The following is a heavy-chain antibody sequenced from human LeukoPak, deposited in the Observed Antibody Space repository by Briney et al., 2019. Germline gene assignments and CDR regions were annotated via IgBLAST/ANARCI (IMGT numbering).Heavy chain of an antibody. CDR1: GFTFDDYA. CDR2: ISWNSGSI. D-gene: IGHD5-18*01. Sequence: PGGSLRLSCAASGFTFDDYAMHWVRQAPGKGLEWVSGISWNSGSIGYADSVKGRFTISGDNAKNSLYLQMNSLRAEDTALYYCAKDVSHTAMVEPFDYWGQGTLVTVSS. V-gene: IGHV3-9*01. CDR3: AKDVSHTAMVEPFDY. J-gene: IGHJ4*02.